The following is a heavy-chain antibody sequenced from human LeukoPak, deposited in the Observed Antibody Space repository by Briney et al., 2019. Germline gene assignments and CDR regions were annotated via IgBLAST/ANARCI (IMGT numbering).Heavy chain of an antibody. V-gene: IGHV3-23*01. Sequence: GGSLRLSCAVSGFTFSSYVMSWVRQAPGKGLEWVSAISGSGGSTYYADSVKGRFTISRDNSKNTLYLQMNSLRAEDTAVYYCAKGGRITMVRGVIISASFDYWGQGTLVTVSS. CDR1: GFTFSSYV. CDR2: ISGSGGST. CDR3: AKGGRITMVRGVIISASFDY. D-gene: IGHD3-10*01. J-gene: IGHJ4*02.